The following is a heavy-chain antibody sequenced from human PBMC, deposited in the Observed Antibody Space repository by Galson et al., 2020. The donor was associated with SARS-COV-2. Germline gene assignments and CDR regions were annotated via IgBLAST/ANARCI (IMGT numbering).Heavy chain of an antibody. V-gene: IGHV3-30*01. CDR2: ILYDGSNK. D-gene: IGHD3-22*01. CDR3: AKETLDFSSSFYDF. Sequence: GGSLRLSCAASGFTFSSHAMHWVRQAPGKGLEWVAIILYDGSNKYNADLEKGRFTISRDNSQNTLYLQMNSLRAEDTAVYYCAKETLDFSSSFYDFWGQGTLVTVSS. J-gene: IGHJ4*02. CDR1: GFTFSSHA.